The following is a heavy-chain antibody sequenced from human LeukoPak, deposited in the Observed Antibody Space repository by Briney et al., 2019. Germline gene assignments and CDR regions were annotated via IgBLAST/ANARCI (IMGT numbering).Heavy chain of an antibody. Sequence: SETLSLTCAVYGGSFSGYYWSWIRQPPGKGLEWIGEINHSGSTNYNPSLKSRVTISVDTSKNQFSLKLSSVTAADTAVYYCAGRRIVGATRRLNWFDPWGQGTLVTVSS. D-gene: IGHD1-26*01. V-gene: IGHV4-34*01. CDR2: INHSGST. J-gene: IGHJ5*02. CDR1: GGSFSGYY. CDR3: AGRRIVGATRRLNWFDP.